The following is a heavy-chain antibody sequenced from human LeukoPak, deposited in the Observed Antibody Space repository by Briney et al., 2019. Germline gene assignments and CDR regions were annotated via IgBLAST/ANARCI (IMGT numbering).Heavy chain of an antibody. CDR3: ARVVPFDY. D-gene: IGHD3-10*01. CDR1: GFTFSSYS. Sequence: GGSLRLSCAASGFTFSSYSMNWVRQAPGKGLEWVSSISSSSSYIYHADSVKGRFTISRDNAKNSLYLQMNSQRAEDTAVYYCARVVPFDYWGQGTLVTVSS. V-gene: IGHV3-21*01. J-gene: IGHJ4*02. CDR2: ISSSSSYI.